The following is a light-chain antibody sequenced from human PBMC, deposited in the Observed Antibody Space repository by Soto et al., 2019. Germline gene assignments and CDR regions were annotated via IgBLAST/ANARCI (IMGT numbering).Light chain of an antibody. CDR1: TSNIGGNT. Sequence: QSVLTQPPSASGTPGQRVTISCSGSTSNIGGNTVNWYQQFPGTAPKLLMFKNNQRPSGVPDRFSGSKSGTSASLAISGLQSADEVDYYCSLYTSENTYVFGTGTKVTVL. CDR3: SLYTSENTYV. CDR2: KNN. V-gene: IGLV1-44*01. J-gene: IGLJ1*01.